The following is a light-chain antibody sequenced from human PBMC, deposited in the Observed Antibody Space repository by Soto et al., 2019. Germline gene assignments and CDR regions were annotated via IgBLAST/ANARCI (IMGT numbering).Light chain of an antibody. J-gene: IGKJ5*01. CDR1: QGISSY. Sequence: IQLTQSPSSLSASVGDRVTITCRASQGISSYLAWYQQKPEKAPKLLIYAASTLQSGVPSRFSGSGSGTDFTLTISSLQPEDFATYYCQQLNSYPTFGQGTRLEIK. CDR3: QQLNSYPT. CDR2: AAS. V-gene: IGKV1-9*01.